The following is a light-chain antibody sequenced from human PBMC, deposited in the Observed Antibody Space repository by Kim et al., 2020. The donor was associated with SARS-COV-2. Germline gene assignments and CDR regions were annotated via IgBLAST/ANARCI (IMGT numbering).Light chain of an antibody. CDR3: QHYKNWPAFT. CDR2: GAS. J-gene: IGKJ4*01. Sequence: EIVMTQSPATLSVSPGDRVTLSCRASQSIYTNLAWYQQRPGQAPRLLIYGASTRATAIPARFSGSGSGTEFTLTISSLQSEDFAVYYCQHYKNWPAFTFGGGTKVDIK. V-gene: IGKV3-15*01. CDR1: QSIYTN.